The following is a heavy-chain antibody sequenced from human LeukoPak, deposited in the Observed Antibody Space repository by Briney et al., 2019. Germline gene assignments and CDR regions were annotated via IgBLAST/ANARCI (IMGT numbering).Heavy chain of an antibody. CDR1: GFTFAEYT. CDR2: ISWNGARI. CDR3: VKDLVAASENVRGWYPMDY. D-gene: IGHD6-19*01. V-gene: IGHV3-43*01. Sequence: PGGSLRLSCAASGFTFAEYTMHWVRQAPGKGLEWVSLISWNGARIHYGDSVKGRFTIPRDNSKNSVYLQMNSLRTEDTALYYCVKDLVAASENVRGWYPMDYWGQGTLVTVSS. J-gene: IGHJ4*02.